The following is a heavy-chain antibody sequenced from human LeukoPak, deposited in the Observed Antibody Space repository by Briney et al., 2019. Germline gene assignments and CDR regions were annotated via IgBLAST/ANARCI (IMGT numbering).Heavy chain of an antibody. CDR3: ARSQSSSLIDY. Sequence: GGPLRLSCAASGFSLSAYGVHWVRQAPGKGLEWVAVIWYDGTSKDYADSVKGRFTFSRDNSKNTLYLQMNSLTVEDTAVYYCARSQSSSLIDYWGQGTLVTVSS. J-gene: IGHJ4*02. V-gene: IGHV3-33*01. CDR2: IWYDGTSK. CDR1: GFSLSAYG. D-gene: IGHD6-13*01.